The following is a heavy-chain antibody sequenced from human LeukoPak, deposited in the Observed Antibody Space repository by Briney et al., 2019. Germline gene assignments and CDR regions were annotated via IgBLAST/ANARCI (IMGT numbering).Heavy chain of an antibody. Sequence: ASVKVSSKASGYTFTSYYMHWVRQAPGQGLEWMGIINPSGGSTSYAQKFQGRVTMTRDTSTSTVYMELSSLRSEDTAVYYCAREITYYYDSSGYYSAALDYWGQGTLVTVSS. CDR1: GYTFTSYY. CDR2: INPSGGST. D-gene: IGHD3-22*01. J-gene: IGHJ4*02. V-gene: IGHV1-46*01. CDR3: AREITYYYDSSGYYSAALDY.